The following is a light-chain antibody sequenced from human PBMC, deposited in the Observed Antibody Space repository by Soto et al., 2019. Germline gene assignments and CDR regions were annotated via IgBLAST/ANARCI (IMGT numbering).Light chain of an antibody. CDR2: AAS. Sequence: DIQMTQSPSSLSASVGDRVTITCRASQSISRHLNWYQQKPGRAPNLLIYAASSLQSGVPSRFSRSGSGTDFNLTVSSLQPEDFATYYCQQSYSSPPLFTFGPGTKVD. J-gene: IGKJ3*01. CDR3: QQSYSSPPLFT. CDR1: QSISRH. V-gene: IGKV1-39*01.